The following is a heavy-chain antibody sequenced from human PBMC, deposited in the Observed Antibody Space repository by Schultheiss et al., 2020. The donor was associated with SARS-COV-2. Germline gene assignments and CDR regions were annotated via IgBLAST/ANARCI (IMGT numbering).Heavy chain of an antibody. Sequence: SETLSLTCTVSGGTISSYYWSWIRQPPGKGLEWIGYIYYSGSTNYNPSLKSRVTISVDTSKNQFSLKLSSVTAADTAVYYCARGSIRFLEWLAFDYWCQGTLVTVSS. D-gene: IGHD3-3*01. CDR3: ARGSIRFLEWLAFDY. CDR1: GGTISSYY. J-gene: IGHJ4*02. V-gene: IGHV4-59*01. CDR2: IYYSGST.